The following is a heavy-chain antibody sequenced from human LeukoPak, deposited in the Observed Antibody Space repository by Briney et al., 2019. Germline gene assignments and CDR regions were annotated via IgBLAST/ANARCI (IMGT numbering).Heavy chain of an antibody. D-gene: IGHD5-18*01. CDR3: ARAVVDTAGFDY. CDR1: GGTLSSYA. V-gene: IGHV1-69*06. Sequence: EASVKVSCKASGGTLSSYAISWVRQAPGQGLEWMGGIIPIFGTANYAQKFQGRVTITADKSTSTAYMELSSLRSEDTAVYYCARAVVDTAGFDYWGQGTLVTVSS. CDR2: IIPIFGTA. J-gene: IGHJ4*02.